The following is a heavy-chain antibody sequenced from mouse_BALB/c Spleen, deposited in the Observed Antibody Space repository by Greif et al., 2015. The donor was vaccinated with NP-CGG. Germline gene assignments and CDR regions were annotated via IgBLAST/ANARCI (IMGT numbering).Heavy chain of an antibody. CDR1: GFSLTSYV. V-gene: IGHV2-9*02. J-gene: IGHJ2*01. CDR3: ARDLGSDY. CDR2: LWAGGST. Sequence: VQLQQSGPGLVAPSQSLSITCTVSGFSLTSYVVHCVRQPPGKGLEWLGVLWAGGSTNYNSALMSRLSISKDNSKSQVVLKMNSLQTDDTAMYYCARDLGSDYWGQGTTLTVSS.